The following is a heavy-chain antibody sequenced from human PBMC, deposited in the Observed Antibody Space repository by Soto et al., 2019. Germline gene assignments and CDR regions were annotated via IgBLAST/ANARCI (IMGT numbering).Heavy chain of an antibody. CDR3: ARDRGYSYGYEVHYYYGMDV. J-gene: IGHJ6*02. D-gene: IGHD5-18*01. V-gene: IGHV3-30-3*01. CDR2: ISYDGSNK. CDR1: GFTFSSYA. Sequence: GGSLRLSCAASGFTFSSYAMHWVRQAPGKGLEWVAVISYDGSNKYYADSVKGRFTISRDNSKNTLYLQMNSLRAEDTAVYYCARDRGYSYGYEVHYYYGMDVWGQGTTVTVSS.